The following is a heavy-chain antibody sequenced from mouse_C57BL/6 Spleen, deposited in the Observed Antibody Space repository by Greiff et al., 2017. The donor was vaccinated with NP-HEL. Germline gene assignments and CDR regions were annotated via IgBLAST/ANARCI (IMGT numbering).Heavy chain of an antibody. CDR1: GFTFSSYG. J-gene: IGHJ2*01. Sequence: EVRLVESGGGLVQPGGSLKLSCAASGFTFSSYGMSWVRQTPDKRLELVATINSNGGSTYYPDSVKGRFTISRDNAKNTLYRQMSSLKSEDTAMYYCARMARTINWGQGTTLTGSS. V-gene: IGHV5-6-3*01. CDR3: ARMARTIN. CDR2: INSNGGST.